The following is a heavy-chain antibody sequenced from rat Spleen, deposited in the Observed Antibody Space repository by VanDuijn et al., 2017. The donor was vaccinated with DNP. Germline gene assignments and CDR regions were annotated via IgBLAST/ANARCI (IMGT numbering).Heavy chain of an antibody. CDR3: ARDLLRWRRGFAY. Sequence: QVQLKESGPGLVQPSQTLSLTCTVAGFSLTEYNVHWVRQPPGKGLEWMGVIWNSGGTRYDSTLKSRLTITKDTSKRQVFLKMNRLQTEDTATYYCARDLLRWRRGFAYWGQGTLVTVSS. J-gene: IGHJ3*01. CDR2: IWNSGGT. V-gene: IGHV2-41*01. D-gene: IGHD1-11*01. CDR1: GFSLTEYN.